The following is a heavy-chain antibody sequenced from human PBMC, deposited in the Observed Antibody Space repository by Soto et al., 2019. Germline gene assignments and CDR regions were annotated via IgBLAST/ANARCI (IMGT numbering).Heavy chain of an antibody. CDR3: ARDMVGATIPSGMDV. Sequence: ASVKVSCKASGYTFTSNYMHWVRQAPGQGLEWMGIINPSGGSASYAQRFQGRVTMTRDTSTSTVCMELSSLRSEDTAVYYCARDMVGATIPSGMDVWGQGTTVTVSS. CDR1: GYTFTSNY. J-gene: IGHJ6*02. V-gene: IGHV1-46*01. D-gene: IGHD1-26*01. CDR2: INPSGGSA.